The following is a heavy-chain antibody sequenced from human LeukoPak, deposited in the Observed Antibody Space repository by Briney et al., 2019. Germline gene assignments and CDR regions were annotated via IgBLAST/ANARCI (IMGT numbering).Heavy chain of an antibody. J-gene: IGHJ4*02. CDR3: TTFSALFDY. Sequence: GGSLRLSCAASGFAFSTNWMHWVRQAPGKGLVWVSHISTDARTITYANFVKGRFTISRDNAKNTLYLQMNSLKTEDTAVYYCTTFSALFDYWGQGTLVAVSS. V-gene: IGHV3-74*01. CDR2: ISTDARTI. D-gene: IGHD3-3*02. CDR1: GFAFSTNW.